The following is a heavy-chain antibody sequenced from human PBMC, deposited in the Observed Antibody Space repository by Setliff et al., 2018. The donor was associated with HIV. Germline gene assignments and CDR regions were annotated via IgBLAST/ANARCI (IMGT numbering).Heavy chain of an antibody. Sequence: PSETLSLTCAVSGYSISSGYYWGWIRQPPGKGLEWIGSIYHSGSTNYNPSLKSQVTISADTSKNQFSLKLNSVTAADTAVYFCARARYGTSFDPWGQGTLVTVSS. D-gene: IGHD3-9*01. J-gene: IGHJ5*02. CDR3: ARARYGTSFDP. CDR2: IYHSGST. V-gene: IGHV4-38-2*01. CDR1: GYSISSGYY.